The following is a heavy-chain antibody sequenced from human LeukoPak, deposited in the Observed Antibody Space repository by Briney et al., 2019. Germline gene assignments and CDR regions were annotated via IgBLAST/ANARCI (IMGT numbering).Heavy chain of an antibody. CDR2: IYYSGTT. V-gene: IGHV4-39*01. Sequence: SETLSLTCTVSGGSISSLTYYWGWIRQPPGRGLEWIASIYYSGTTYYSPSLKSRVTISVNRSNHQFSLRLTSVPAADTAVYFCAGYSSGWSSGGGYWGQGTLVTVSS. CDR1: GGSISSLTYY. CDR3: AGYSSGWSSGGGY. D-gene: IGHD6-19*01. J-gene: IGHJ4*02.